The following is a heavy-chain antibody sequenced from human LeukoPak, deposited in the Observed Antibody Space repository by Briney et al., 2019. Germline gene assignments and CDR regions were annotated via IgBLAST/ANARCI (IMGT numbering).Heavy chain of an antibody. CDR3: ARLLGYSSGWSRFDY. J-gene: IGHJ4*02. V-gene: IGHV3-30-3*01. D-gene: IGHD6-19*01. CDR2: ISYDGSNK. CDR1: GFTFSSYA. Sequence: GRSLRLSCAASGFTFSSYAMHWVRQAPGKGLEWVAGISYDGSNKYYADSVKGRFTISRDNSKSTLYLQMNSLGAEDTAVYYCARLLGYSSGWSRFDYWGQGTLVTVSS.